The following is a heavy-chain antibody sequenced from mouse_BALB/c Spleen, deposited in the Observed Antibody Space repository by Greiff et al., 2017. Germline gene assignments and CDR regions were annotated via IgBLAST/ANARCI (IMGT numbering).Heavy chain of an antibody. Sequence: QVQLQQSGAELMKPGASVKISCKATGYTFSSYWIEWVKQRPGHGLEWIGEILPGSGSTNYNEKFKGKATFTADTSSNTAYMQLSSLTSEDSAVYYCARDGYYGSSFYWYFDVWGAGTTVTVSS. V-gene: IGHV1-9*01. D-gene: IGHD1-1*01. CDR3: ARDGYYGSSFYWYFDV. CDR1: GYTFSSYW. CDR2: ILPGSGST. J-gene: IGHJ1*01.